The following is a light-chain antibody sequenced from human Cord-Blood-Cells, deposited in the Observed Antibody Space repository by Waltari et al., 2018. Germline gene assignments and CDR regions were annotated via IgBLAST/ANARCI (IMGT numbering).Light chain of an antibody. J-gene: IGLJ1*01. V-gene: IGLV2-23*01. CDR2: ECS. Sequence: SALTQPASVSGSTGQSITIPCTGTSSGVGSYNLVSWYQQHPGKAPKLMIYECSKRPSGVSNRFSGSKSGNTASLTISGLQAEDEADYYCCSYAGSSSYVFGTGTKVTVL. CDR3: CSYAGSSSYV. CDR1: SSGVGSYNL.